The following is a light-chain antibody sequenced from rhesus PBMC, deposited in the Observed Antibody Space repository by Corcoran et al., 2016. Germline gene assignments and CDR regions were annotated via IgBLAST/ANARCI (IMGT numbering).Light chain of an antibody. Sequence: DIQMTQSPSSQSASVGDTVTITCQASQAISNNLAWYQQKPGKVPKLLIYAASTLHSGVPSRFSGSGAGTAFLLTISSLQPEDFATYYCQQGDGIVFTFGPVTKLDIK. V-gene: IGKV1-33*02. CDR1: QAISNN. CDR2: AAS. J-gene: IGKJ3*01. CDR3: QQGDGIVFT.